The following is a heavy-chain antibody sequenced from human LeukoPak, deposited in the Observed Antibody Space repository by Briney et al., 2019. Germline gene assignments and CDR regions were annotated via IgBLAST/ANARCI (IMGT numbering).Heavy chain of an antibody. CDR3: ARTTEDCSSTSCYQYWFDP. CDR2: MYHNGST. J-gene: IGHJ5*02. D-gene: IGHD2-2*01. CDR1: GGSISSISYY. V-gene: IGHV4-39*07. Sequence: SETLSLTCTVSGGSISSISYYWGWIRQPPGKGLEWIGSMYHNGSTYYNPSLKSRVSISVDTSKNQFSLKLNSVTAADTAVYYCARTTEDCSSTSCYQYWFDPWGQGTLVTVSS.